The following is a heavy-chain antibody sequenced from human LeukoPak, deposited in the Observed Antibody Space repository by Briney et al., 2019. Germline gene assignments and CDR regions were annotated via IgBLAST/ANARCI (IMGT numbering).Heavy chain of an antibody. J-gene: IGHJ3*02. Sequence: GGSLRLSCAASGFTVSTYWMHWVRQAPGKGLVWVSRINRDGSSTSYADSVKGRFTISRDNAKNTLYLQMNSLRAEDTAVYYCARALVGGTYTTNAFDIWGQGTMVTVS. CDR2: INRDGSST. V-gene: IGHV3-74*01. CDR1: GFTVSTYW. CDR3: ARALVGGTYTTNAFDI. D-gene: IGHD1-26*01.